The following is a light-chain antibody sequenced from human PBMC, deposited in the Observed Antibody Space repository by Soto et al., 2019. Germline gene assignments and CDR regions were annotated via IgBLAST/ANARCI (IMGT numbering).Light chain of an antibody. Sequence: ELVLTQSPATLSLSPGESATLSCTASQSVACYLARYQQKPGQGPRLLIHDSSSRATGTPARFRGSGSGTDFTHPISSLEPEDFAIYICQHRSKCRMYTLGQGTKLQIK. J-gene: IGKJ2*01. CDR1: QSVACY. CDR3: QHRSKCRMYT. V-gene: IGKV3-11*01. CDR2: DSS.